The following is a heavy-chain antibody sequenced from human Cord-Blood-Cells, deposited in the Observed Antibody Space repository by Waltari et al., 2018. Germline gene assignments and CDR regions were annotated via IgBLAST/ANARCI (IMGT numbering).Heavy chain of an antibody. CDR2: ISWNSGSI. CDR1: GFTFDDYA. J-gene: IGHJ4*02. CDR3: AKGILGELSLFDY. Sequence: EVQLVESGGGLVQPGRSLRISCAASGFTFDDYAMHWVRQAPGKGLEWVSGISWNSGSIGYADSVKGRFTISRDNAKNSLYLQMNSLRAEDMALYYCAKGILGELSLFDYWGQGTLVTVSS. D-gene: IGHD3-16*02. V-gene: IGHV3-9*03.